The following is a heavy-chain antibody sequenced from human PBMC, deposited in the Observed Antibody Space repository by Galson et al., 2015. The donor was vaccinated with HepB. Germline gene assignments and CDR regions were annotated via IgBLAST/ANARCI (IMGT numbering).Heavy chain of an antibody. Sequence: SLRLSCAASRFTFSDYGMQWVRQAPGKGLEWVAVVSHDGSNQSYVDSVTGRFTISRDNSRNTVSLQMNNLRDDDTAVYYCARGQQLDYWGQGTLVTVSS. V-gene: IGHV3-30*03. J-gene: IGHJ4*02. CDR2: VSHDGSNQ. CDR3: ARGQQLDY. D-gene: IGHD6-13*01. CDR1: RFTFSDYG.